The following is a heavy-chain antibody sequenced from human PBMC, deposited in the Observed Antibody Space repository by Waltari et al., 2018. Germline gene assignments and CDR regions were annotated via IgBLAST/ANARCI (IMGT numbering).Heavy chain of an antibody. Sequence: QLQLQESGPGLVKPSETLSLTCTVSGGSISSSSYYWGWIRQPPGTGLEWIGSIYYSGGTYYNPSLKSRVTISVDTSKNQFSLKLSSVTAADTAVYYCASYDFWSGYVFDYWGQGTLVTVSS. D-gene: IGHD3-3*01. J-gene: IGHJ4*02. CDR1: GGSISSSSYY. CDR2: IYYSGGT. V-gene: IGHV4-39*01. CDR3: ASYDFWSGYVFDY.